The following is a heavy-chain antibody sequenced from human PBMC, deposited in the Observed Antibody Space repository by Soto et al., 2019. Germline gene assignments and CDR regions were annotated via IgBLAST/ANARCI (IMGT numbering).Heavy chain of an antibody. CDR2: INHSGST. D-gene: IGHD3-10*01. CDR3: ARGGITMVRGVIRDYYYGMDV. V-gene: IGHV4-34*01. CDR1: GGSFSGYY. J-gene: IGHJ6*02. Sequence: QVQLQQWGAGLLKPSETLSLTCAVYGGSFSGYYWSWIRQPPGKGLEWIGEINHSGSTNYTPSLKSRVTISVDTSKNQFSLKLSSVTAADTAVYYCARGGITMVRGVIRDYYYGMDVWGQGTTVTVSS.